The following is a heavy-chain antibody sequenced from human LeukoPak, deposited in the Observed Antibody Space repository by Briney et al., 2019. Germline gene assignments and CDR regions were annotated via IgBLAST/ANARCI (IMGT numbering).Heavy chain of an antibody. CDR3: ARGGLYCSSTSCQGPDY. Sequence: SVKVSCKASGGTFSSYAISWVRQAPGQGLEWMGGIIPIFGTANYAQKFQGRVTITADESTGTAYMELSSLRSEDTAVYYCARGGLYCSSTSCQGPDYWGQGTLVTVSS. CDR1: GGTFSSYA. V-gene: IGHV1-69*13. CDR2: IIPIFGTA. D-gene: IGHD2-2*01. J-gene: IGHJ4*02.